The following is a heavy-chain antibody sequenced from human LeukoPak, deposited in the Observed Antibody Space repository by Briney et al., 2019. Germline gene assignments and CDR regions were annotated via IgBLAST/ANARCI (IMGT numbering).Heavy chain of an antibody. Sequence: PGGSLRLSCVASGFTFSAYAMTCVRQAPGKGLECVSSIGSDNKPHYSESVKGRFAISRDNSKNTLTLKMKSLRAEDTAVYYCARHSSGDYSPFDFWGQGTLVTVSS. D-gene: IGHD4-17*01. CDR3: ARHSSGDYSPFDF. CDR2: IGSDNKP. J-gene: IGHJ4*02. V-gene: IGHV3-23*05. CDR1: GFTFSAYA.